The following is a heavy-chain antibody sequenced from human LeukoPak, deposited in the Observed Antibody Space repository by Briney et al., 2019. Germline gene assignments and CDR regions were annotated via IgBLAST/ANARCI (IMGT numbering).Heavy chain of an antibody. CDR3: AKGTSVTSDVLDI. CDR1: GFTFSSYG. J-gene: IGHJ3*02. Sequence: PGGSLRLSCAASGFTFSSYGMHWVRQAPGKGLEWVAFIRYDGSNKYYADSVKGRFTISRDKFKNTLYLQMNSLRAEDTAVYYCAKGTSVTSDVLDIWGQGTMVTVSS. D-gene: IGHD4-11*01. CDR2: IRYDGSNK. V-gene: IGHV3-30*02.